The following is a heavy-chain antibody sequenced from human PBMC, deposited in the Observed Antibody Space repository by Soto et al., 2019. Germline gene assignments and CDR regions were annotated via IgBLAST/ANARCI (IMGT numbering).Heavy chain of an antibody. Sequence: QVQLVESGGGVVQPGRSLRLSCAASGFTFSSYGMHWVRQAPGKGLEWVAVISYDGSNKYYADSVKGRFTISRDNSKNTLYLQMNSRRAEDTAVYYCAKEEIGYYFDYWGQGTLVTVSS. D-gene: IGHD3-22*01. CDR1: GFTFSSYG. CDR3: AKEEIGYYFDY. V-gene: IGHV3-30*18. CDR2: ISYDGSNK. J-gene: IGHJ4*02.